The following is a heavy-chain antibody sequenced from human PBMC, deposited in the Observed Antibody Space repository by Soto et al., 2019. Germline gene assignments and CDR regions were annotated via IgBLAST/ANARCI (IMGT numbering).Heavy chain of an antibody. CDR3: VARPIDY. V-gene: IGHV1-2*02. J-gene: IGHJ4*02. D-gene: IGHD5-12*01. CDR2: INPNSGGT. Sequence: ASVKVSCKASGYTFTDYYMHWVRQAPGQGLEWMGWINPNSGGTNYAQKFQGRVTMTRDTSINTAYMELSRLRSDDTAVYYCVARPIDYWGQGTLVTVSS. CDR1: GYTFTDYY.